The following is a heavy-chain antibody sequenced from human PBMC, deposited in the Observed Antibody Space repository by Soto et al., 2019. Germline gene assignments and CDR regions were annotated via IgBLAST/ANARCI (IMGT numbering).Heavy chain of an antibody. Sequence: QVQLVQSGAEVKKPGSSVKVSCKASGGTFSSYAISWVRQAPGQGLEWMGGIIPIFGTANYAQKFQGRVTSTADESTSTAYMELSSLSSEDTAVYYCAREDLADCGGDCSLGPSYFDLWGRGTLVTVSS. J-gene: IGHJ2*01. D-gene: IGHD2-21*02. CDR3: AREDLADCGGDCSLGPSYFDL. CDR2: IIPIFGTA. V-gene: IGHV1-69*12. CDR1: GGTFSSYA.